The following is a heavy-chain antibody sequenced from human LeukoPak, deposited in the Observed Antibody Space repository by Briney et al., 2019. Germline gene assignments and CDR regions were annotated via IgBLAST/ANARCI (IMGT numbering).Heavy chain of an antibody. CDR2: IYSGGST. Sequence: GGSLRLSCAASGFTVSSNYMSWVRQAPGKGLEWVSVIYSGGSTYSADSVKGRFTISRDNSKNTLYLQMNSLRAEDTAVYYCAKDQDYGDYRYYFNYWGQGTLVTVSS. CDR1: GFTVSSNY. V-gene: IGHV3-53*05. D-gene: IGHD4-17*01. CDR3: AKDQDYGDYRYYFNY. J-gene: IGHJ4*02.